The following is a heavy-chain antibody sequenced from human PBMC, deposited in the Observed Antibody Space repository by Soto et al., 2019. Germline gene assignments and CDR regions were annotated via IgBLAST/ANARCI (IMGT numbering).Heavy chain of an antibody. CDR3: ARGYGDWYYYGMDV. D-gene: IGHD4-17*01. J-gene: IGHJ6*02. CDR1: GGSISSGGYS. Sequence: PSETLSLTCAVSGGSISSGGYSWSWIRQPPGKGLEWIGYIYHSGSTYYNPSLKSRVTISVDTSKNQFSLKLSSVTAADTAVYYCARGYGDWYYYGMDVWGQGTTVTVSS. V-gene: IGHV4-30-2*01. CDR2: IYHSGST.